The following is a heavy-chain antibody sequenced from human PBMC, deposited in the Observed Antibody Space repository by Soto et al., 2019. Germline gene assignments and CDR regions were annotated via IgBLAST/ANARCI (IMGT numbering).Heavy chain of an antibody. CDR3: ARTMQGQDYTSGYFEK. CDR1: VFSLTNARIG. D-gene: IGHD3-22*01. CDR2: ISSNDEK. J-gene: IGHJ4*02. V-gene: IGHV2-26*01. Sequence: SGPTLFNPTYTLTLTFTFSVFSLTNARIGLIWIRQRPGNALEWLAHISSNDEKSYRITLMTRLTISKDTSKSQVVLTVTNVDPEDKDTYYCARTMQGQDYTSGYFEKWGQGTPVTVSS.